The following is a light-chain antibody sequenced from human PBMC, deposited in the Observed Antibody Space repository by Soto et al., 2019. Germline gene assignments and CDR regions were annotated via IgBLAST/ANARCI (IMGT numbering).Light chain of an antibody. CDR3: QQYVTSPAIT. CDR1: ESIGDY. CDR2: GAT. J-gene: IGKJ5*01. V-gene: IGKV3-20*01. Sequence: PGERATLSCWASESIGDYLAWYQQKPGQAPRLLIYGATMRTTGTPDRFSGAGSETHFTLAISRLEPGDFAVYYCQQYVTSPAITFGQGTRLEIK.